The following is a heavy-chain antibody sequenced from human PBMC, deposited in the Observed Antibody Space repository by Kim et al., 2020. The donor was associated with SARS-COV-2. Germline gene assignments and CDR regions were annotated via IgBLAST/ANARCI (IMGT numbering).Heavy chain of an antibody. Sequence: IGRHHNNPSLKSRVTISEDTSKYQFSLQLSSVTAAATALYYCARGFDYWGQGTLVTVSS. CDR3: ARGFDY. J-gene: IGHJ4*02. V-gene: IGHV4-4*08. CDR2: IGRH.